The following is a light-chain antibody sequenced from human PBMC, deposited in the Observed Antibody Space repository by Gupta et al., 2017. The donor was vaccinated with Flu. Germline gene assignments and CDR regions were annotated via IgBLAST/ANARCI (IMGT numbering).Light chain of an antibody. V-gene: IGKV1-5*03. J-gene: IGKJ1*01. CDR2: KAS. CDR3: QEYNSYSGT. CDR1: QSISTW. Sequence: DIQMTQSPSTLSASVGDRVTISCRASQSISTWLAWYQQKPGKAPKLLIYKASSLESGVPSRFSGSESGTEFTLTISSLQPDDFATYYCQEYNSYSGTFGQGTKVEMK.